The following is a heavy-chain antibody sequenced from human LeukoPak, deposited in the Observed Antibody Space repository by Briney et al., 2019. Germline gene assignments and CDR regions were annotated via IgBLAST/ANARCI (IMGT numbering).Heavy chain of an antibody. CDR2: ISGSGGST. V-gene: IGHV3-23*01. CDR1: GFTFSSYA. J-gene: IGHJ1*01. CDR3: AKDLREYYYDSSGYYYFQH. D-gene: IGHD3-22*01. Sequence: PGGSLRLSCAASGFTFSSYAMSWVRQAPGKGLEWVSAISGSGGSTYYADSVKGRFTISRDNSKNTLYLQMNSLRAEGTAVYYCAKDLREYYYDSSGYYYFQHWGQGTLVTVSS.